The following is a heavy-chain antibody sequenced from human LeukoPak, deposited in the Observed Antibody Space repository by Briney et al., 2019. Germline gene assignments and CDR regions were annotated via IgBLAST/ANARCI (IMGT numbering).Heavy chain of an antibody. CDR2: IYYSGST. V-gene: IGHV4-30-4*01. D-gene: IGHD3-22*01. Sequence: KPSETLSLTCTVSGGSISSGDYYWSWIRQPPGKGLEWIGYIYYSGSTYYNPSLKSRVTISVDTSKNQFSLKLSSVTAADTAVYYCALGQYYYDSSGYSPPVVGAFDIWGQGTMVTVSS. CDR1: GGSISSGDYY. J-gene: IGHJ3*02. CDR3: ALGQYYYDSSGYSPPVVGAFDI.